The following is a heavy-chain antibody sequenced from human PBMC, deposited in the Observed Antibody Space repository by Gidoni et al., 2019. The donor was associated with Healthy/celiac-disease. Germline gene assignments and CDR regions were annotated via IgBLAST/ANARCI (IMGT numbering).Heavy chain of an antibody. Sequence: QITLQESGPTLVKPTQPLTLTCTFSGFSLSTSGVGVGWIRQPPGKALEWLALIYWDDDKRSSPSLKSRLNSNKDTSKNQVVLKRTNMDPVDTATYYGAHSSSTTYRRAFDIWGQRAMVTVSS. CDR3: AHSSSTTYRRAFDI. J-gene: IGHJ3*02. V-gene: IGHV2-5*02. D-gene: IGHD1-1*01. CDR1: GFSLSTSGVG. CDR2: IYWDDDK.